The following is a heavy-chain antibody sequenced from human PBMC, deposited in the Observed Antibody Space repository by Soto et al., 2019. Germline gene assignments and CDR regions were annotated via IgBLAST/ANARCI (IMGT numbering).Heavy chain of an antibody. D-gene: IGHD3-3*01. V-gene: IGHV4-39*07. J-gene: IGHJ5*02. Sequence: SETLSLTCTVSGGSISSFAYYWGWIRQPPGKGLEWIGYIYHSGSTYYNPSLKSRVTISVDRSKNQFSLKLSSVTAADTAVYYCARAEWDFWSGPFRFDPWGQGTLVTVS. CDR1: GGSISSFAYY. CDR3: ARAEWDFWSGPFRFDP. CDR2: IYHSGST.